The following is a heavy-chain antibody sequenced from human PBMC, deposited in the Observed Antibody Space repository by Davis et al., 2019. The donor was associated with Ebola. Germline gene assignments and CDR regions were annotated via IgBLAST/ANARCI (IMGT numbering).Heavy chain of an antibody. CDR2: ISGSSGTI. CDR3: VKKGRLVPGNSWFDA. V-gene: IGHV3-11*01. D-gene: IGHD1-1*01. CDR1: GFPFRDYY. Sequence: PGGSLRLSCAASGFPFRDYYMSWIRQAPGKGLEWLSYISGSSGTIEYADSVRGRFTISRDNSKNTLYLQMNSLRVEDTAVYHCVKKGRLVPGNSWFDAWGQGTLVTVSS. J-gene: IGHJ5*02.